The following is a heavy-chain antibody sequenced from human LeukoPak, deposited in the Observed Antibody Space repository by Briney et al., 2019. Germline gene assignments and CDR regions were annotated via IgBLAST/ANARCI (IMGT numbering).Heavy chain of an antibody. J-gene: IGHJ4*02. CDR1: GGSIRSSNW. D-gene: IGHD3-10*01. V-gene: IGHV4-4*02. Sequence: PSWTLSQTCAVSGGSIRSSNWWSWVRQPPGKGLEWIGEIYHSGSNNYNPSLKTRVAISVDKSNNQFSLKLSSVTAADTAVYYCARRYYSVSGTTYYFDYWGQGTLVTVSS. CDR3: ARRYYSVSGTTYYFDY. CDR2: IYHSGSN.